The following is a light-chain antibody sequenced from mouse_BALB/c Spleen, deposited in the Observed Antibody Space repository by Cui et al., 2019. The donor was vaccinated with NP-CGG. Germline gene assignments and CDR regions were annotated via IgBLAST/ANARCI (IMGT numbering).Light chain of an antibody. Sequence: QAVVTQESALTTSPGETVTLTCRSSTGTVTTSNYANWVQEKPDHLFTGLIGGTNNRAPGVPARFSGSLIEDKAALTITGAQTEDETIYFCALRYSNHWVFGGGTKLTVL. CDR2: GTN. CDR1: TGTVTTSNY. CDR3: ALRYSNHWV. J-gene: IGLJ1*01. V-gene: IGLV1*01.